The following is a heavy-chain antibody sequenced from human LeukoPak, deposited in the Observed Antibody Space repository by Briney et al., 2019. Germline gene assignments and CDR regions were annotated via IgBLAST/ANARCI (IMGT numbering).Heavy chain of an antibody. Sequence: SETLSLTCTVSGGSISSSSYYWGWIRQPPGKGLEWIGSIYYSGSTYYNPSLKSRVTISVDTSKNQFSLKLSSVTAADTAVYYCARFDGYRNWSDPWGQGTLVTVSS. V-gene: IGHV4-39*07. D-gene: IGHD6-13*01. CDR3: ARFDGYRNWSDP. J-gene: IGHJ5*02. CDR1: GGSISSSSYY. CDR2: IYYSGST.